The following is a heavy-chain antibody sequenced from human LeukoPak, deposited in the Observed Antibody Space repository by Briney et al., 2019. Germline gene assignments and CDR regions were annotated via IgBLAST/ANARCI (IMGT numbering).Heavy chain of an antibody. Sequence: ASVKVSCKASGGTFISYAISWVRQAPGQGLEWMGGIIPIFGTANYAQKFQGRVTITADESTSTAYMELSSLRSEDTAVYYCARGPDYYDSSGYYYYFDYWGQGTLVTVSS. D-gene: IGHD3-22*01. V-gene: IGHV1-69*13. CDR1: GGTFISYA. J-gene: IGHJ4*02. CDR2: IIPIFGTA. CDR3: ARGPDYYDSSGYYYYFDY.